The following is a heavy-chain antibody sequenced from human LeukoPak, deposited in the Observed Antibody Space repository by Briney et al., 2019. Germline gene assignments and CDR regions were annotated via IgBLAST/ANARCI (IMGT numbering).Heavy chain of an antibody. Sequence: GGALRLSCATSGFTLSNYAMSWVRQAPGKGLEWVGFIRSRPYGGTTEYAASVRGRFTISRDDSKSIAYLQMNSLKTEDTAVYYCTKEYCSGGNCYFVFDYWGQGTLVTVSS. CDR3: TKEYCSGGNCYFVFDY. D-gene: IGHD2-15*01. V-gene: IGHV3-49*04. CDR1: GFTLSNYA. J-gene: IGHJ4*02. CDR2: IRSRPYGGTT.